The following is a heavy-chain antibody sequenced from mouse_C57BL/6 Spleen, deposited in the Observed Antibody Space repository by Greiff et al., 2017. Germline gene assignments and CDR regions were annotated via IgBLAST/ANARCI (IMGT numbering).Heavy chain of an antibody. CDR1: GYSFTGYY. V-gene: IGHV1-42*01. CDR3: ARIYYYGSDWFAY. D-gene: IGHD1-1*01. CDR2: INPSTGGT. J-gene: IGHJ3*01. Sequence: EVQLQEPGPELVKPGASVKISCKASGYSFTGYYMNWVKQSPEKSLEWIGEINPSTGGTTYNQKFKAKATLTVDKSSSTAYMQLKSLTSEDSAVYYCARIYYYGSDWFAYWGKGTLVTVSA.